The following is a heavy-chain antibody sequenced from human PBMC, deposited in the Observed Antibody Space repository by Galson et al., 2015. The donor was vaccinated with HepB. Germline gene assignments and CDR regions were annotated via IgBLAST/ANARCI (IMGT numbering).Heavy chain of an antibody. CDR2: IYHSGST. CDR1: GYSISSDYY. Sequence: ETLSLTCTVSGYSISSDYYWACIRQPPGKGLEWIGSIYHSGSTYYNPSLKSRVTISVDTSKNQFSLKLSSVTAADTAVYHCARNPHGSGSLPGWFDPWGQGTLVTVSS. D-gene: IGHD3-10*01. J-gene: IGHJ5*02. CDR3: ARNPHGSGSLPGWFDP. V-gene: IGHV4-38-2*02.